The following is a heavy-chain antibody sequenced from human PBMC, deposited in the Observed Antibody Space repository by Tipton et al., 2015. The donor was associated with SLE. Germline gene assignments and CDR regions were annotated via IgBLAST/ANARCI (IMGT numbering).Heavy chain of an antibody. CDR2: IYTSGST. J-gene: IGHJ4*02. V-gene: IGHV4-4*07. Sequence: TLSLTCTVSGGSISSYYWSWIRQPAGKGLEWIGRIYTSGSTYYNPSLKSRVTISVDTSKNQFSLKLSSVTAADTAVYYCAGLHWYYYDSSGADYWGQGTLVTVSS. CDR1: GGSISSYY. D-gene: IGHD3-22*01. CDR3: AGLHWYYYDSSGADY.